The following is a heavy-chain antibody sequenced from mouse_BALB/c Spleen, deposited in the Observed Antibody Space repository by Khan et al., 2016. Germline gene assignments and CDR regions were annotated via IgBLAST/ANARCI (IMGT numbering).Heavy chain of an antibody. D-gene: IGHD1-2*01. CDR1: GYTFSNYG. CDR2: ISSGGSYT. V-gene: IGHV5-6*01. Sequence: EVQLEESGADLVKPGGSLKLSCAASGYTFSNYGMYWERQTREKRLEWVAIISSGGSYTYYKESVKGRLTSSRDNANNTVYLQINSLKSELTAMYSDVIHFSDCLTVSCLAYWGQRTLV. CDR3: VIHFSDCLTVSCLAY. J-gene: IGHJ3*01.